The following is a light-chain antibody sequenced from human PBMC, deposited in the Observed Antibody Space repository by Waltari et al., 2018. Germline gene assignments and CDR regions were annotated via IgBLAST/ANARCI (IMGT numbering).Light chain of an antibody. V-gene: IGKV1-39*01. CDR1: QSFSSY. J-gene: IGKJ2*01. Sequence: DIQMTQSPSSLSASVGDRVTITCRASQSFSSYLNWYQQKPGKAPKLLIYVASSLQSGVPSRFSVSGSGTDFTLTISSLQSEDFATYYCQQTSSTPPYTFGQGTKLEIK. CDR2: VAS. CDR3: QQTSSTPPYT.